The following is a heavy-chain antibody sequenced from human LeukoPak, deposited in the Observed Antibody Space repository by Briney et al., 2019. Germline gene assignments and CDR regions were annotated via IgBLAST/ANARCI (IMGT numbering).Heavy chain of an antibody. CDR3: ARVGWFGEPNKSPFDY. V-gene: IGHV3-11*04. J-gene: IGHJ4*02. D-gene: IGHD3-10*01. Sequence: IPGGSLRLSCEASGFTFSDYYMSWIRQAPGKGLEWVSYISSSGSTIYYADSVKGRFTISRDNAKNSLYLQMNSLRAEDTAVYYCARVGWFGEPNKSPFDYWGQGTLVTVSS. CDR1: GFTFSDYY. CDR2: ISSSGSTI.